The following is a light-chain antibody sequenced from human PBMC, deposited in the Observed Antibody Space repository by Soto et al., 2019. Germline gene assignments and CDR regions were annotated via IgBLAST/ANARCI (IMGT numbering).Light chain of an antibody. CDR2: KDS. CDR3: YSAADNNP. V-gene: IGLV3-27*01. J-gene: IGLJ2*01. CDR1: VLAKKY. Sequence: SYELTQPSSVSVSPGQTARITCSGDVLAKKYARWFQQKPGQAPVLVIYKDSERPSGIPERFSGSSSGTTVTLTISGAQVEDEADYYCYSAADNNPLGGGTQLTVL.